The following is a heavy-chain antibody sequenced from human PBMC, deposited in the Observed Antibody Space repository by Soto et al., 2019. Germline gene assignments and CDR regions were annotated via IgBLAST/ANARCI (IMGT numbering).Heavy chain of an antibody. Sequence: GGSLRLSCVASGFTFTTYGMNWIRQAPGEGLEWVSAITGDGGTTYYADSVKGRFTISRDNSKNTLYLQLNSLTAEDTALYYCAKDLGSSKRFDYWGQGTLVTV. D-gene: IGHD1-26*01. CDR3: AKDLGSSKRFDY. V-gene: IGHV3-23*01. CDR2: ITGDGGTT. CDR1: GFTFTTYG. J-gene: IGHJ4*02.